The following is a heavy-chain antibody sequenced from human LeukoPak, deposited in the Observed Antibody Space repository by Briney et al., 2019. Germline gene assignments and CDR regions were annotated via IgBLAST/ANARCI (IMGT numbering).Heavy chain of an antibody. V-gene: IGHV3-73*01. J-gene: IGHJ4*02. D-gene: IGHD3-10*01. CDR3: TGNYYGSGSYADFDY. CDR2: IRSKAKSYAK. CDR1: GFTFSGSA. Sequence: QAGGSLRLSCAASGFTFSGSAMHWVRQASGKGLEWVGRIRSKAKSYAKAYAASVKGRFTISRDESKNTPYLQMDSLKPEDTAVYYCTGNYYGSGSYADFDYWGQGTLVTVSS.